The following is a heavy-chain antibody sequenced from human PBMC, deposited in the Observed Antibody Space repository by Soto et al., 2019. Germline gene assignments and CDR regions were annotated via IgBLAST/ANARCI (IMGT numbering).Heavy chain of an antibody. V-gene: IGHV3-11*01. Sequence: GGSLRLSCAASGFTFSDYYMSWIRQAPGKGLEWVSYISSSGSTIYYADSVKGRFTISRDNAKNSLYLQMNSLRAEDTAVYYCARSPVLSGPPPLPYYFDYWGQGTLVTVSS. CDR1: GFTFSDYY. CDR3: ARSPVLSGPPPLPYYFDY. J-gene: IGHJ4*02. D-gene: IGHD1-26*01. CDR2: ISSSGSTI.